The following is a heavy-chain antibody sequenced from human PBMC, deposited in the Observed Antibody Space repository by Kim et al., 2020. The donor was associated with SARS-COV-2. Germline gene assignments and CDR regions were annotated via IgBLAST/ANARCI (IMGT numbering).Heavy chain of an antibody. J-gene: IGHJ3*02. Sequence: SETLSLTCTVSGGSIISDNYFWSWIRHLPGKGLEWIAYISYSGSAYYNPSLESRFTISVDTSKNQFSLKLSSVTAADTAVYYCAREVNVPTDTDAFDIWG. CDR2: ISYSGSA. CDR1: GGSIISDNYF. V-gene: IGHV4-31*03. CDR3: AREVNVPTDTDAFDI. D-gene: IGHD2-2*01.